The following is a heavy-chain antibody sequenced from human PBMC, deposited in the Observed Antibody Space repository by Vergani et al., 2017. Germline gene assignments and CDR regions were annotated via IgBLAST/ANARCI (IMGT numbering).Heavy chain of an antibody. CDR3: ARVFPHAPGIAAAHFDY. Sequence: EVQLVESGGGLVQPGGSLRLSCAASGFTFSSYAMSWVRQAPGKGLEWVSAISSSGSTIYYADSVKGGFTISRDNSKNSLYLQMNSLRAEDTAVYYCARVFPHAPGIAAAHFDYWGQGTLVTVSS. D-gene: IGHD6-13*01. CDR1: GFTFSSYA. V-gene: IGHV3-23*04. J-gene: IGHJ4*02. CDR2: ISSSGSTI.